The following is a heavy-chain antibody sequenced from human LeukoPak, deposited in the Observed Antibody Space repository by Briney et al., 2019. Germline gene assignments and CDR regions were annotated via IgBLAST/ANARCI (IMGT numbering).Heavy chain of an antibody. D-gene: IGHD1-26*01. J-gene: IGHJ6*03. V-gene: IGHV1-46*01. Sequence: GASVKVSCKTSGYTFTSYDINWVRQATGQGLEWMGIINPSGTDSNYAQKFQGRVTMTRDMSTSTVNMELSILRSEDTAVYYCASGSYPGYMDVWGKGTTVTVSS. CDR2: INPSGTDS. CDR1: GYTFTSYD. CDR3: ASGSYPGYMDV.